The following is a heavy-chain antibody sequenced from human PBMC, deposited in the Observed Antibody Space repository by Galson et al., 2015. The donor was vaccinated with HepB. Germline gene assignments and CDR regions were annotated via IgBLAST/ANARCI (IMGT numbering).Heavy chain of an antibody. J-gene: IGHJ3*02. CDR1: GFTFSSYG. CDR2: ISYDGSNK. V-gene: IGHV3-30*18. Sequence: SLRLSCAASGFTFSSYGMHWVRQAPGKGLEWVAGISYDGSNKNYADSVKGRFTISGDKPKNTLYLQMNSLRAEDTAVYYCAKDFRPYYGYFDWSDAFDIWVQGTMVTVSS. D-gene: IGHD3-9*01. CDR3: AKDFRPYYGYFDWSDAFDI.